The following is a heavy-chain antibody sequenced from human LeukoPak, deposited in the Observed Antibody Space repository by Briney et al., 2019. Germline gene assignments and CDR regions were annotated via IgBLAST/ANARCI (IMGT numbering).Heavy chain of an antibody. Sequence: GGSLRLSCAASGFTFSSYWMSWVRQAPGKGLEWVANIKQDGSEKYYVDSVKGRFTISRDNAKNSLYLQMNSLKTEDTAVYYCTRGSFRTTGDSYHYGMDVWGQGTTVTVSS. V-gene: IGHV3-7*03. D-gene: IGHD3/OR15-3a*01. J-gene: IGHJ6*02. CDR1: GFTFSSYW. CDR2: IKQDGSEK. CDR3: TRGSFRTTGDSYHYGMDV.